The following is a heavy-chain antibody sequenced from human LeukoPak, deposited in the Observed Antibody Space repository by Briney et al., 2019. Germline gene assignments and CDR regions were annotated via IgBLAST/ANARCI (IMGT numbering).Heavy chain of an antibody. CDR3: TRSPITIFGDYYYGMDV. Sequence: PGGSLRLSCTASGFTFGGYAMSWVRQAPGKGLEWVGFIRSKAYGGTTGYAASVKGRFTISRDDSKSIAYLQMNSLKTEDTAVYYCTRSPITIFGDYYYGMDVWGQGTTVTVSS. CDR1: GFTFGGYA. V-gene: IGHV3-49*04. CDR2: IRSKAYGGTT. D-gene: IGHD3-3*01. J-gene: IGHJ6*02.